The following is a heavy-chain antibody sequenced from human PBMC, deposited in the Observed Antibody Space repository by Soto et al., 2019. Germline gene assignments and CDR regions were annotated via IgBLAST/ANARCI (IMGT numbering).Heavy chain of an antibody. D-gene: IGHD1-26*01. V-gene: IGHV3-23*01. CDR3: ARRGSGSYYDY. J-gene: IGHJ4*02. CDR2: ISGSGGST. CDR1: GFTFSSYA. Sequence: ESGGGLVQPGGSLRLSCAASGFTFSSYAMRWVRQAPVKGLEWVSAISGSGGSTYYADSVMGRFTISRDNSKNTLYLQMNSLRAEDTAVYYCARRGSGSYYDYWGQGTLVTVSS.